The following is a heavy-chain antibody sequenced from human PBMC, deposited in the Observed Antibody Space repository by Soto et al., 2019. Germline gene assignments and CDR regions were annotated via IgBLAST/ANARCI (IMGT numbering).Heavy chain of an antibody. CDR1: GGSISSYY. D-gene: IGHD4-17*01. CDR3: ARQMEYGDSGYYYYYGMDV. CDR2: IYTSGST. J-gene: IGHJ6*02. V-gene: IGHV4-4*07. Sequence: SATLSLTCPVSGGSISSYYWSWIRPPAGKGLEWIGRIYTSGSTNYNPSLKSRVTMSVDTSKNQFSLKLSSVTAADTAVYYCARQMEYGDSGYYYYYGMDVWGQGTTVTVSS.